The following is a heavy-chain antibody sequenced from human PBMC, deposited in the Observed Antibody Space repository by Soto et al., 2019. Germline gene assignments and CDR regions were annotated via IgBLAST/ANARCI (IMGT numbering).Heavy chain of an antibody. V-gene: IGHV3-74*01. CDR3: ARGLDYGGPLGYYLPDFDY. Sequence: GGSLRLSCAASGFTFSSYWMHWVRQAPGKGLVWVSRINSDGSSTSYADSVKGRFTISRDNAKNTLYLQMNSLRAEDTAVYYCARGLDYGGPLGYYLPDFDYWGQGALVTVSS. CDR1: GFTFSSYW. CDR2: INSDGSST. D-gene: IGHD4-17*01. J-gene: IGHJ4*02.